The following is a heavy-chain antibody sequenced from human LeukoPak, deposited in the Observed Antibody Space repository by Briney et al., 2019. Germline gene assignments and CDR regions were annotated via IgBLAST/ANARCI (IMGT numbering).Heavy chain of an antibody. J-gene: IGHJ4*02. CDR1: GFTFSIYG. CDR3: ARGRVGPYPGTYY. CDR2: IYSGGTT. V-gene: IGHV3-66*01. Sequence: GGTLRLSCAASGFTFSIYGMSWVRQVPGMGLEWVSVIYSGGTTYYSDSVKGRFTISRDNSKNTLYLQMNTLRVEDTAVYYCARGRVGPYPGTYYWGQGTLVTVSS. D-gene: IGHD1-26*01.